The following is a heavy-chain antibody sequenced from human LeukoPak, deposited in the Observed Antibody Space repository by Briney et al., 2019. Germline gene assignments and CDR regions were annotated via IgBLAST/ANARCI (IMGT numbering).Heavy chain of an antibody. Sequence: GGSLRLPCTASGFTVSSNYMSWGRQAPGKGLEWGSVIYSGGSTYYADSMKGRFTISRDNSKNTLYLQMNSLRAEDTAVYYCARGNSTVWYFDYWGQGTLVTVSS. V-gene: IGHV3-66*01. J-gene: IGHJ4*02. CDR1: GFTVSSNY. CDR3: ARGNSTVWYFDY. D-gene: IGHD4-17*01. CDR2: IYSGGST.